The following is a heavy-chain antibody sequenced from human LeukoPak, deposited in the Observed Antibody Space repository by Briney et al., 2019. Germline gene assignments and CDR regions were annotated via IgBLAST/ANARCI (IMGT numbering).Heavy chain of an antibody. V-gene: IGHV1-3*01. J-gene: IGHJ6*03. CDR3: ARDHKYQLSYMDV. D-gene: IGHD2-2*01. CDR1: GYTFTNYA. CDR2: INGGNGNT. Sequence: ASVKVSCKASGYTFTNYAIHWVRQAPGQRLEWMGWINGGNGNTKHSQKFQGRVTITRDTSASTAYMELSSLRSDDTAVYYCARDHKYQLSYMDVWGKGTTVTVSS.